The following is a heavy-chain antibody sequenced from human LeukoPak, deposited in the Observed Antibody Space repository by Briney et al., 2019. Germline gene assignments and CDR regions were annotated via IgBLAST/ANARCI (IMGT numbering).Heavy chain of an antibody. V-gene: IGHV1-2*02. CDR2: INPNSGGT. D-gene: IGHD2-2*01. Sequence: ASVKVSCKASGYTFTGYYMHWVRQAPGQGLEWMGCINPNSGGTNYAQKFQGRVTMTRDTSISTAYMELSRLRSDDTAVYYCARDSPPYCSSTSCVFDPWGQGTLVTVSS. CDR3: ARDSPPYCSSTSCVFDP. CDR1: GYTFTGYY. J-gene: IGHJ5*02.